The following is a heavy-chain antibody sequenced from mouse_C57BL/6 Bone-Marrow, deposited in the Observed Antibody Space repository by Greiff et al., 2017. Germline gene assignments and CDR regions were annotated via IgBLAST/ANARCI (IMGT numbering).Heavy chain of an antibody. V-gene: IGHV14-1*01. Sequence: EVQLQQSGAELVRPGASVKLSCTASGFNIKDYYMHWVKQRPEQGLEWIGRIDPEDGDTAYAPKFQGKATMTADTSSNTAYLQLSSLTSEDTAVYYCTLYGPNWYFDVWGTGTTVTVSS. CDR1: GFNIKDYY. CDR2: IDPEDGDT. D-gene: IGHD1-1*01. J-gene: IGHJ1*03. CDR3: TLYGPNWYFDV.